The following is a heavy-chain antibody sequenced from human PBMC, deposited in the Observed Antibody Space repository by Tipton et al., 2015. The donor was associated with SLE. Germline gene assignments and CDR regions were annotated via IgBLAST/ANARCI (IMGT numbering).Heavy chain of an antibody. CDR3: ARGGEALAGTSYFQH. Sequence: TLSLTCTVSGGSISSSSYYWGWIRQPPGKGLEWIGSIYYSGSTYYNPSLKSRVTISVDTSKNPFSLKLGSVTAADTAVYYCARGGEALAGTSYFQHWGQGTLVTVSS. CDR1: GGSISSSSYY. J-gene: IGHJ1*01. CDR2: IYYSGST. V-gene: IGHV4-39*07. D-gene: IGHD6-19*01.